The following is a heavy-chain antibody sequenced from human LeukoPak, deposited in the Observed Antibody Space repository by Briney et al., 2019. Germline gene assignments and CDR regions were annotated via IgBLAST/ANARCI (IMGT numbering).Heavy chain of an antibody. D-gene: IGHD5-18*01. CDR2: IKQDGSEK. Sequence: PGGSLRLSCAASGFTFSSYWMSWVRQAPGKGLEWVVNIKQDGSEKYYVDSVKGRFTISRDNAKNSLYLQMNSLRAEDTAVYYCARERGERIQLWLRVFDYWGQGTLVTVSS. V-gene: IGHV3-7*01. CDR3: ARERGERIQLWLRVFDY. J-gene: IGHJ4*02. CDR1: GFTFSSYW.